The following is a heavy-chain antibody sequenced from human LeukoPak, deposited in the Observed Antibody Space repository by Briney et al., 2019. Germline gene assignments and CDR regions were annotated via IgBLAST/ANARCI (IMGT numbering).Heavy chain of an antibody. D-gene: IGHD3-10*01. J-gene: IGHJ4*02. CDR2: IHRGGNT. CDR1: GFTVSGNY. Sequence: GGSLRLSCAASGFTVSGNYMSGVRQAPGKGLEWLSVIHRGGNTYYADSVKGRFTISRDSSKNTVFLQMDSLRAEDTAVYYCARDPGYGLGVDYGDYWGQGTLVTVSS. V-gene: IGHV3-66*01. CDR3: ARDPGYGLGVDYGDY.